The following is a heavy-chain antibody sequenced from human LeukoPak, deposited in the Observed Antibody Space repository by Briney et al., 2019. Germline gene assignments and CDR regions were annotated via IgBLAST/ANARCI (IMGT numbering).Heavy chain of an antibody. CDR1: GYNVTRYD. D-gene: IGHD2-15*01. CDR2: INAGNGDT. J-gene: IGHJ4*02. CDR3: ARDSGEYYFDY. V-gene: IGHV1-3*01. Sequence: ASVKVSCKATGYNVTRYDMNRVRQATGQRLEWMGRINAGNGDTGYSQKFQGRVTITRDTSASTAYMELSSLRSEDTAVYYCARDSGEYYFDYWGQGTLVTVSS.